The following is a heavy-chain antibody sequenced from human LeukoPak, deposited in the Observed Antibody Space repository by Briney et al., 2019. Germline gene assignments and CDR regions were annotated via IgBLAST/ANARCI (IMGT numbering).Heavy chain of an antibody. Sequence: GGSLRLSCVASGFSFASYEMNWVRQAPGKGLEWVSHISSDGRVETYLDSVRGRFTMSRDNAKDLLVLQMNGLRAEDTAVYYCARDTLNGPFVISLDYWGQGALVTVSS. J-gene: IGHJ4*02. CDR1: GFSFASYE. V-gene: IGHV3-48*03. CDR2: ISSDGRVE. D-gene: IGHD3-9*01. CDR3: ARDTLNGPFVISLDY.